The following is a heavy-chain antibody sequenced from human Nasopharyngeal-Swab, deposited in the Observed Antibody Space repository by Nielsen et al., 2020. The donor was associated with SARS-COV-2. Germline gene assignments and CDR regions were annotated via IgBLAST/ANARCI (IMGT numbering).Heavy chain of an antibody. CDR1: GFTFTSYG. Sequence: GESLKISCAASGFTFTSYGMHWVRQAPGKGLEWVAVISYDGSNKYYADSVKGRFTISRDNSKNTLYLQMNSLRAEDTAVYYCAKDGDGSGCYCDYYYYYFDVWGRGTTFTVSS. CDR2: ISYDGSNK. D-gene: IGHD3-10*01. CDR3: AKDGDGSGCYCDYYYYYFDV. V-gene: IGHV3-30*18. J-gene: IGHJ6*03.